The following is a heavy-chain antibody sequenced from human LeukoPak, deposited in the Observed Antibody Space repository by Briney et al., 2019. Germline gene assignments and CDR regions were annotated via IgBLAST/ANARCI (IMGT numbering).Heavy chain of an antibody. D-gene: IGHD1-26*01. CDR2: IHYTGGT. CDR1: GGSISGYY. J-gene: IGHJ6*03. Sequence: SETLSLTCAVYGGSISGYYWSWIRQPPGKGLEWVGEIHYTGGTSYNPSLKSRATISIDTSKNQLSLKLSSVTAADTAVYYCARDSYYYYYMDVWGKGTTVTVSS. CDR3: ARDSYYYYYMDV. V-gene: IGHV4-34*01.